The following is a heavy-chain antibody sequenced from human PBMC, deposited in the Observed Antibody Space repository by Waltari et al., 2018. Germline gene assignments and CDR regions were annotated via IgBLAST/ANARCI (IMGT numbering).Heavy chain of an antibody. D-gene: IGHD1-26*01. CDR1: GYSISSGYY. CDR3: ARRASGGAVRVDAFDI. J-gene: IGHJ3*02. V-gene: IGHV4-38-2*01. Sequence: QVQLQESGPGLVKPSETLSLTCAVSGYSISSGYYWGWIRQPPGKGLEWIGSIYHSGSTYYNPSLKSRVTISVDTSKNQFSLKLSSVTAADTAVYYCARRASGGAVRVDAFDIWGQGTMVTVSS. CDR2: IYHSGST.